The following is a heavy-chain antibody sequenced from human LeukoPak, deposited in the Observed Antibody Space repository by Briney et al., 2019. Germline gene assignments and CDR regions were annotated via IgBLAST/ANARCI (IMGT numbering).Heavy chain of an antibody. D-gene: IGHD4-17*01. CDR1: GGSISSYY. J-gene: IGHJ3*02. CDR3: ARDGYGGAFDI. CDR2: IYYSGST. V-gene: IGHV4-59*01. Sequence: SETLSLTCTVSGGSISSYYWSWIRQPPGKGLEWIGYIYYSGSTNYNPSLKSRDTISVDTSKNQFSLKLSSVTAADTAVYYCARDGYGGAFDIWGQGTMVTVSS.